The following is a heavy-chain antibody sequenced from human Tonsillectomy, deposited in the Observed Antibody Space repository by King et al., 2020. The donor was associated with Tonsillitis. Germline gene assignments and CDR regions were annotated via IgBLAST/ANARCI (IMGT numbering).Heavy chain of an antibody. D-gene: IGHD3-3*01. CDR2: INPSDGRK. CDR1: GYTFTSYN. Sequence: QLVQSGAEVKKPGASVKVSCKASGYTFTSYNMNWVRQAPGQGLEWMGIINPSDGRKSYAQKFQGRVTMTRDTSTTTVYMELNSLRSEDTAVYYCARELGLRFLEWLFDGIDIWGQGKLVTVSS. V-gene: IGHV1-46*01. J-gene: IGHJ3*02. CDR3: ARELGLRFLEWLFDGIDI.